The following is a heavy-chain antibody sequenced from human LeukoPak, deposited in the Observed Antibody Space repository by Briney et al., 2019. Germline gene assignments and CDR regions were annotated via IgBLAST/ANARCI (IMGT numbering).Heavy chain of an antibody. CDR3: ARSADRSGYFREITLYYFDY. CDR2: ISNRGSTI. Sequence: PGGSLRLSCAASGFTFSDFYMTWIRQAPGKGLEWVSYISNRGSTIHYADSVRGRFTISRDNAKKSLYLQMNSLRAEDTAVYCCARSADRSGYFREITLYYFDYWGQGTLVTVSS. CDR1: GFTFSDFY. J-gene: IGHJ4*02. V-gene: IGHV3-11*01. D-gene: IGHD3-22*01.